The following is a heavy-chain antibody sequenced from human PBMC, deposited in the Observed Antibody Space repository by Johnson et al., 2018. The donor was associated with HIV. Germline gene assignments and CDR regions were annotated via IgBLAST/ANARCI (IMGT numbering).Heavy chain of an antibody. CDR2: IGTAGDT. Sequence: MLLVESGGGVVQPGRSLRLSCAASGFTFSSYDMHWVRQATGKGLEWVSAIGTAGDTYYPGSVKGRFTISRDNSNKTVYLQMNSLGPEDTAVYYCAKPPSMGADAFDIWGQGTMVTVSS. V-gene: IGHV3-13*01. CDR3: AKPPSMGADAFDI. J-gene: IGHJ3*02. CDR1: GFTFSSYD. D-gene: IGHD3-16*01.